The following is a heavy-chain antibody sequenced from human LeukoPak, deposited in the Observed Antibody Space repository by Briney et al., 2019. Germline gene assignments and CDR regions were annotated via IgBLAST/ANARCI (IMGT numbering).Heavy chain of an antibody. V-gene: IGHV3-11*01. J-gene: IGHJ6*03. Sequence: RTGGSLGLSCAASGFTFSDYYMSWIRQAPGKGLEWVSYISSSGITIYYADSVKGRFTISRDNAKNSLFLQMHSLRAEDTAVYYCARGGEDIVVVPAAPHYYYYYMDVWGKGTTVTVSS. CDR1: GFTFSDYY. D-gene: IGHD2-2*01. CDR2: ISSSGITI. CDR3: ARGGEDIVVVPAAPHYYYYYMDV.